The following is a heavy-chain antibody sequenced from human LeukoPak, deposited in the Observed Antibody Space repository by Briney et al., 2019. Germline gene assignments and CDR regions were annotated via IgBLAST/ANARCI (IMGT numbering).Heavy chain of an antibody. Sequence: PGGSLRLSCAASGFTFSSYEMNWVRQAPGKGLEWVSYISSSGSTTHYADPAKGRLTISRDNAKKPLYQQMNCLRAEDTAVYYCARDNYDSSGYYFDWGQGTLVTVSS. CDR1: GFTFSSYE. J-gene: IGHJ4*02. D-gene: IGHD3-22*01. CDR3: ARDNYDSSGYYFD. CDR2: ISSSGSTT. V-gene: IGHV3-48*03.